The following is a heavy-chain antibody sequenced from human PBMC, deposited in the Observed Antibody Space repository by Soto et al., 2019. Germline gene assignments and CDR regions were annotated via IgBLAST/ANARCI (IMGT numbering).Heavy chain of an antibody. CDR3: ARHSSGGQHAGFDY. V-gene: IGHV4-39*01. D-gene: IGHD1-26*01. CDR1: GGSISSSIYY. J-gene: IGHJ4*02. CDR2: IYDGGSS. Sequence: SETLSLTCTVYGGSISSSIYYWGWVRQPPGKGMEWIASIYDGGSSHQHPSLKSRVTISVDTSKNQFSLKLSSMIAADTTVYYFARHSSGGQHAGFDYWGQGTLVTVSS.